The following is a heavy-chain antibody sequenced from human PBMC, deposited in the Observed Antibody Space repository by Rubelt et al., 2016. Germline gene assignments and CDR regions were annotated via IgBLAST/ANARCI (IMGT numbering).Heavy chain of an antibody. CDR1: GFTFSNAW. CDR2: IKSKTDGGTT. D-gene: IGHD3-22*01. CDR3: TTDRYYYDSSGFPWFDP. V-gene: IGHV3-15*01. J-gene: IGHJ5*02. Sequence: SLRLSCAASGFTFSNAWMSRVRQAPGKGLEWVGRIKSKTDGGTTDYAAPVKGRFTISSDDSKNTLYLQMNSLKTEDTAVYYCTTDRYYYDSSGFPWFDPWGQGTLVTVSS.